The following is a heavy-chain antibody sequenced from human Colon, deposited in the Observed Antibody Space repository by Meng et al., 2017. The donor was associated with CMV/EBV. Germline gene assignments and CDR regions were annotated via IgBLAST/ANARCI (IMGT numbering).Heavy chain of an antibody. CDR1: GFTFSSYS. V-gene: IGHV3-21*04. Sequence: GGSLRLSCAASGFTFSSYSMNWVRQAPGKGLEWVSSISSSSSYIYYADSVKGRFTISRDTPNNTLFLQLNSLRAEDTAVYYCARGVIAVGQRHYFAHWGQGTLVTVSS. CDR3: ARGVIAVGQRHYFAH. J-gene: IGHJ4*02. CDR2: ISSSSSYI. D-gene: IGHD6-19*01.